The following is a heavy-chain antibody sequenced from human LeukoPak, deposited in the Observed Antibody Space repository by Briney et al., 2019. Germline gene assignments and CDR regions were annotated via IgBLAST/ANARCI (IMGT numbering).Heavy chain of an antibody. V-gene: IGHV4-4*07. CDR1: AYSISSGYF. CDR3: ARGAYKYGSGSYYFDY. CDR2: INTSGST. Sequence: SETLSPTCTVSAYSISSGYFWSWIRQPAGKGLEWIGRINTSGSTNYNPSLKSRVTMSVDTSKNQFSLKLSSVTAADTAVYYCARGAYKYGSGSYYFDYWGQGTLVTVSS. J-gene: IGHJ4*02. D-gene: IGHD3-10*01.